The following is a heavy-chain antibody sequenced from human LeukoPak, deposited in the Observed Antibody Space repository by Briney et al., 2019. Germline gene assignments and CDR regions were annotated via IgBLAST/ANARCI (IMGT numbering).Heavy chain of an antibody. Sequence: ASVKVSCKASGYTFTSYDINWVRQATGQGLEWMGWMNPNSGNTGYAQKFQGRVTITRNTSISTAYMELSSLRSEDTAVYYCAKVLGWNYVEWFEPWGQGTLVTVSS. J-gene: IGHJ5*02. D-gene: IGHD1-7*01. CDR3: AKVLGWNYVEWFEP. CDR2: MNPNSGNT. V-gene: IGHV1-8*03. CDR1: GYTFTSYD.